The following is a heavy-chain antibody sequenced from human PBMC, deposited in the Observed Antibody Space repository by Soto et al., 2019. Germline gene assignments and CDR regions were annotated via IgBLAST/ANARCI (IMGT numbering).Heavy chain of an antibody. CDR1: GFTFSSYW. CDR3: ARGREASLRDYDFWSGYSKRHYYFDY. D-gene: IGHD3-3*01. Sequence: GGSLRLSCAASGFTFSSYWMSWVRRAPGKGLEWVANIKQDGSEKYYVDSVKGRFTISRDNAKNSLYLQMNSLRAEDTAVYYCARGREASLRDYDFWSGYSKRHYYFDYWGQGTLVTVSS. V-gene: IGHV3-7*05. CDR2: IKQDGSEK. J-gene: IGHJ4*02.